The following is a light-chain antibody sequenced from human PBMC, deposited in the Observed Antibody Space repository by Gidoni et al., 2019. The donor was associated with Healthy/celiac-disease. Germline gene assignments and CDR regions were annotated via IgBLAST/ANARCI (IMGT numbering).Light chain of an antibody. CDR2: DVS. CDR1: SRDVGGYNY. Sequence: QSALTQPAAVSGSPGQSITISCTGTSRDVGGYNYVSWYQQHPGKAPKLMIYDVSNRPSGVSNRFSGSKSGNTASLTISGLQAEDEADYSCSSYTSSSTPVVFGGGTKLTVL. CDR3: SSYTSSSTPVV. J-gene: IGLJ2*01. V-gene: IGLV2-14*01.